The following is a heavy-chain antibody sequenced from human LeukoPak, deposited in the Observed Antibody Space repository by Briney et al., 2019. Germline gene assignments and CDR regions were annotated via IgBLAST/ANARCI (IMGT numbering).Heavy chain of an antibody. CDR2: TYYRSKWYN. J-gene: IGHJ5*02. CDR3: ARSWDSSSSNGFDP. D-gene: IGHD6-6*01. CDR1: GDSVSSNSAA. V-gene: IGHV6-1*01. Sequence: SQTLSLTCAISGDSVSSNSAAWNWIRQSPSRGLEWLGRTYYRSKWYNDYAVSVKSRITINPDISKNQFSLQLNSVTPEYTAVYYCARSWDSSSSNGFDPWGQGTLVTVSS.